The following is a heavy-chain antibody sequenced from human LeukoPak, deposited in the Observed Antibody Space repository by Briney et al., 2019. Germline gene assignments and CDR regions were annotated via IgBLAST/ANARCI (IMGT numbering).Heavy chain of an antibody. D-gene: IGHD3-16*01. CDR1: GFTFSSHA. J-gene: IGHJ4*02. Sequence: GGSLRLSCAASGFTFSSHAMSWVRQAPGKGLEWVSGISGSGGSTYYADSVKGRFTISRDNSKNTLYLQMNSLRAEDTAVYCCAKDLGGQYGLDYFDYWGQGTLVTVSS. CDR2: ISGSGGST. CDR3: AKDLGGQYGLDYFDY. V-gene: IGHV3-23*01.